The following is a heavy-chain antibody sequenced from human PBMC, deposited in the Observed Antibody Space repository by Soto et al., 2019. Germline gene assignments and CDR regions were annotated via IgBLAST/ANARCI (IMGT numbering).Heavy chain of an antibody. V-gene: IGHV3-21*01. CDR2: ISSSSSYI. Sequence: PGGSLRLSCAASGFTFSSYSMNWVRQAPGKGLEWVSSISSSSSYIYYADSVKGRFTISRDNAKNSLYLQMNSLRAEDTAVYYCARVGSSSWYMPEYYYYGMDVWGQGTTVTVSS. J-gene: IGHJ6*02. D-gene: IGHD6-13*01. CDR3: ARVGSSSWYMPEYYYYGMDV. CDR1: GFTFSSYS.